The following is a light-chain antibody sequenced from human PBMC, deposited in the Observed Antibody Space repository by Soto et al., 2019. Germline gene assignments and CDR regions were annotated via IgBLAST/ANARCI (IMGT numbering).Light chain of an antibody. V-gene: IGKV3-11*01. CDR3: QQRSNWLFT. Sequence: ETVMTQSPATLSVSPGERATLSFRASQSISSNLAWFQQKPGQAPRLLIYDASNRATGIPARFSGSGSGTDFTLTISSLEPEDFAVYYCQQRSNWLFTFGPGTKVDI. J-gene: IGKJ3*01. CDR1: QSISSN. CDR2: DAS.